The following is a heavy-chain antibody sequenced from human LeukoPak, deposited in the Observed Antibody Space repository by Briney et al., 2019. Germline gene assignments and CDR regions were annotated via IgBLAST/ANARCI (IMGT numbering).Heavy chain of an antibody. D-gene: IGHD3-10*01. CDR2: ISGSGGST. CDR3: AKDHDYYASGPI. V-gene: IGHV3-23*01. CDR1: GFIFSYYA. Sequence: GGSLRLTCAVSGFIFSYYAMNWVRPATGKGLEWVSAISGSGGSTYYADSVKGRFTISRDNSKNTLYLQMNSLRAEDTAVYYCAKDHDYYASGPIWGQGTMVTVSS. J-gene: IGHJ3*02.